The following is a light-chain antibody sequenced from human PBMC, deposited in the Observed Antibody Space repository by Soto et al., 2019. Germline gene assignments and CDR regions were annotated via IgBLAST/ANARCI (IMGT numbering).Light chain of an antibody. V-gene: IGKV3-11*01. J-gene: IGKJ4*01. CDR3: QQRSNWLT. CDR2: DAS. CDR1: QSVSSY. Sequence: EIVLTQSPATLSLSPGERATLSCRASQSVSSYLAWYQHKPGQAPRLLIYDASNRATGIPARFSGSGSGTDFTITISSLEPEDFAIYYCQQRSNWLTFGGGTKVEIK.